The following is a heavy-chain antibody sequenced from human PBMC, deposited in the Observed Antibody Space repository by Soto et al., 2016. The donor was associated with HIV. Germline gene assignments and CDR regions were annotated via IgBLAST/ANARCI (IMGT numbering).Heavy chain of an antibody. CDR3: VRELRSYHYGSEIDF. J-gene: IGHJ4*02. V-gene: IGHV3-7*04. Sequence: EVQLVESGGGLVQPGGSLRLSCSASGFTFRNYWMSWVRQTPGKGLEWVANIKQDASEEYYVDSVRGRFTISRDNAKNSLFLQMNSLRVEDTAVYYCVRELRSYHYGSEIDFWGQGXLVTVSS. D-gene: IGHD3-10*01. CDR1: GFTFRNYW. CDR2: IKQDASEE.